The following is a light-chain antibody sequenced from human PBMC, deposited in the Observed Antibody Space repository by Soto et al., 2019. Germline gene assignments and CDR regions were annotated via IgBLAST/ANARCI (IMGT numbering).Light chain of an antibody. CDR1: QGILYNSNNKNY. V-gene: IGKV4-1*01. CDR2: WTS. J-gene: IGKJ2*01. Sequence: DIVMTQSPDSLAVSLGERATINCKSSQGILYNSNNKNYLAWYQQKPGQPPKLLIYWTSTQESGVPDRFSGSGSGTDFTLTNSSLQAEDVAVYYCQQYSITPYTFGQGTKLEIK. CDR3: QQYSITPYT.